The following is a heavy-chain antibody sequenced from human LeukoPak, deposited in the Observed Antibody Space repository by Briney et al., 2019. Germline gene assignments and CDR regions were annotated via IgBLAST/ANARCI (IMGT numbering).Heavy chain of an antibody. Sequence: SETLSLTCTVSGGSISSSSNFWGWIRQPPGKGLEWIGSISYSGSTYYNPSLKSRVTISVDTSKNQFSLKLSSVTAADTALYYCARTPTTYTYGTFDSWGQGTLVTVSS. CDR3: ARTPTTYTYGTFDS. V-gene: IGHV4-39*07. J-gene: IGHJ4*02. CDR2: ISYSGST. D-gene: IGHD5-18*01. CDR1: GGSISSSSNF.